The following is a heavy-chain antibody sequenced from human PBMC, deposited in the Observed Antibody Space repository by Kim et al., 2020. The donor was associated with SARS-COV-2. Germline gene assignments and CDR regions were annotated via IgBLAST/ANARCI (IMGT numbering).Heavy chain of an antibody. J-gene: IGHJ1*01. CDR3: ARLRGMNKATMERWYEY. V-gene: IGHV4-39*01. D-gene: IGHD1-1*01. CDR2: IHYTGTT. CDR1: GGSISSSIYY. Sequence: SETLSLTCTVSGGSISSSIYYWDWIRQPPGKGLEWIGSIHYTGTTYYNPSFKSRVTISVDTSKNQFTLKLNSVTAADTAVYYCARLRGMNKATMERWYEYWGQGTLVTVSS.